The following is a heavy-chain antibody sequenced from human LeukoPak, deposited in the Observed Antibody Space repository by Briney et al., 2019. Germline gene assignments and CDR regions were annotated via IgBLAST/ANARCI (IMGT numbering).Heavy chain of an antibody. J-gene: IGHJ6*02. V-gene: IGHV5-51*01. D-gene: IGHD3-10*01. Sequence: GASLKISFQGSGSRFTSYWIGWVRPMPGKGLEWMGIIYPGDSDTRYSPSFQGQVTISADKSISTAYLQWSSLKASDTAMYYCARRITMVRGAHYGMDVWGQGTTVTVSS. CDR1: GSRFTSYW. CDR3: ARRITMVRGAHYGMDV. CDR2: IYPGDSDT.